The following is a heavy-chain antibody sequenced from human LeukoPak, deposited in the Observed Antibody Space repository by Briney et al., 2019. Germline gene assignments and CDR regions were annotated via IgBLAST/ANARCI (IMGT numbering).Heavy chain of an antibody. Sequence: SETLSLTCSVSGGSISSSIYYWGWIRQPPGKGLEWIGSIYYTGSTHYNLSLKSRVTISVDTSKNQFSLKLSSVTAADTAVYYCARVGYYDSSGYYAWYFDYWGQGTLVTVSS. J-gene: IGHJ4*02. CDR3: ARVGYYDSSGYYAWYFDY. V-gene: IGHV4-39*07. D-gene: IGHD3-22*01. CDR1: GGSISSSIYY. CDR2: IYYTGST.